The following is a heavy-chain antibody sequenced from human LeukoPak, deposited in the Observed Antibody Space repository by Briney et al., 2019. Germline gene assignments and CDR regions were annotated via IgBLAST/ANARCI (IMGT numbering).Heavy chain of an antibody. V-gene: IGHV3-23*01. CDR3: AKVTSYDCSSTSCYFAY. D-gene: IGHD2-2*01. J-gene: IGHJ4*02. Sequence: PGGSLRLSCAASGFTFSSYAMSWVRQAPGKGLEWVSAISGSSGSTYYADSVKGRFTISRDNSKNTLYLQMNSLRAEDTAVYYCAKVTSYDCSSTSCYFAYWGQGTLVTVSS. CDR1: GFTFSSYA. CDR2: ISGSSGST.